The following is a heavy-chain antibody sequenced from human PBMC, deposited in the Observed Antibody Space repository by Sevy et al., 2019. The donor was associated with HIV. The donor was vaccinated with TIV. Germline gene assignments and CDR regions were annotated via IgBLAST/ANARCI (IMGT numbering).Heavy chain of an antibody. J-gene: IGHJ4*01. Sequence: GGSLRLSCAASGFAFSSHAMHWVRQAPGKGLEWVAVISYEGTETFYAASVEGRFTISRDNSKNMLSLQINSLRPEDKAGYFCPRAGASSIKCYPIYWGHGTLVTVSS. CDR2: ISYEGTET. CDR3: PRAGASSIKCYPIY. D-gene: IGHD2-15*01. V-gene: IGHV3-30-3*01. CDR1: GFAFSSHA.